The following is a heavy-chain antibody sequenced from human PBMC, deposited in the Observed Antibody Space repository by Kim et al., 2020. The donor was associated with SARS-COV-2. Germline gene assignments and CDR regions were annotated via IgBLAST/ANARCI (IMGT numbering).Heavy chain of an antibody. CDR3: AKTAEADALGYYFDY. CDR1: GFTFSSYG. V-gene: IGHV3-23*01. J-gene: IGHJ4*01. CDR2: ISGSGGIT. D-gene: IGHD2-8*01. Sequence: GGSLRLSCAASGFTFSSYGMNWVRQAPGKGLEWVSVISGSGGITYSVDSVKGRFTTSRDDSKNMLYLQMSSLRADDTAVYFCAKTAEADALGYYFDYWG.